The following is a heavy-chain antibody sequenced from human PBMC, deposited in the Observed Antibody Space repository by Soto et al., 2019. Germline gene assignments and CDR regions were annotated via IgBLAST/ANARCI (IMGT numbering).Heavy chain of an antibody. V-gene: IGHV3-23*01. Sequence: PGGSLRLSCAASGFTFSRSAMGWVRQAPGKGLEWVSSISSSGRDTYYPDTVRGRFTVSRDNSKSTLYLEMNSLSAEDTALYFCARDIRSSCGGGNYGWFDHWGPGTQVTVSS. CDR1: GFTFSRSA. D-gene: IGHD3-16*01. J-gene: IGHJ5*02. CDR3: ARDIRSSCGGGNYGWFDH. CDR2: ISSSGRDT.